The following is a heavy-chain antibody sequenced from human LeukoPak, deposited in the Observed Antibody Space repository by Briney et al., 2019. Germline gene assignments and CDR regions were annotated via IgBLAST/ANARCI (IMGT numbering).Heavy chain of an antibody. CDR3: ARDETYYYDSSGYGYYFDY. J-gene: IGHJ4*02. CDR1: GFTFSSYA. D-gene: IGHD3-22*01. V-gene: IGHV3-30-3*01. Sequence: GRSLRLSCAASGFTFSSYAMPWVRQAPGKGLEWVAVISYDGSNKYYADSVKGRFTISRDNSKNTLYLQMNSLRAEDTAVYYCARDETYYYDSSGYGYYFDYWGQGTLVTVSS. CDR2: ISYDGSNK.